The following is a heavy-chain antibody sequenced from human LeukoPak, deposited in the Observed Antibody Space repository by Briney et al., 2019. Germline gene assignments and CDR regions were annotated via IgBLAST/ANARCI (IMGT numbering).Heavy chain of an antibody. CDR3: ARVDDYKKFDY. J-gene: IGHJ4*02. CDR2: ISSTSKYI. Sequence: PGGSLRLSCAASGFKFFTSNMNWVRQAPGKGLEWVSSISSTSKYIYYADSVTGRFTISRDNAKNSLYLQMNSLRAEDTAVYYCARVDDYKKFDYWGQGTLVAVSS. D-gene: IGHD5-24*01. V-gene: IGHV3-21*01. CDR1: GFKFFTSN.